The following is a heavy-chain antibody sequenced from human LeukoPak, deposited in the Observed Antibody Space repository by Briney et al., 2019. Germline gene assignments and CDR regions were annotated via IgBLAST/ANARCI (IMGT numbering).Heavy chain of an antibody. V-gene: IGHV4-4*07. CDR2: IDTSGST. CDR3: ARGPGHYWFDP. D-gene: IGHD3-3*02. Sequence: PSETLSLTCTVSGGSISSYYWSWIRQPAAKGLEWIGRIDTSGSTNYNPSLKSRVTMSVDTSKNQFSLKLSSVTAADTAVYYCARGPGHYWFDPWGQGTLVTVSS. CDR1: GGSISSYY. J-gene: IGHJ5*02.